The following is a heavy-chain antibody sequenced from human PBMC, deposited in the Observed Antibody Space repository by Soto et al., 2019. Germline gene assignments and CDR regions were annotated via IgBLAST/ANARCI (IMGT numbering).Heavy chain of an antibody. Sequence: SETLSLTCAVSGGSISSGGYSWSWIRQPPGKGVEWIGYIYHSGSTYYNPSLKSRVTISVDRSKNQFSLKLSSVTAADTAVHYCARGEADDFWSVTAPWFDPWGQGTLVTVSS. CDR2: IYHSGST. D-gene: IGHD3-3*01. J-gene: IGHJ5*02. CDR1: GGSISSGGYS. CDR3: ARGEADDFWSVTAPWFDP. V-gene: IGHV4-30-2*01.